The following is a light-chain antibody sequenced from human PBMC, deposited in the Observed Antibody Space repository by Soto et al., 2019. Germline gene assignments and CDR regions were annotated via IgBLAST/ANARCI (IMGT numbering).Light chain of an antibody. CDR1: QSVSSSY. CDR2: GAS. CDR3: QQYGSSLFT. J-gene: IGKJ3*01. Sequence: EMVLTQSPGTLSLSPGERATLSCRASQSVSSSYLAWYQQKPGQAPRLLIYGASSRATGIPDRFSGSGSGTDFTLTIRRLAPEDFAVYYCQQYGSSLFTFGPGTKVDIK. V-gene: IGKV3-20*01.